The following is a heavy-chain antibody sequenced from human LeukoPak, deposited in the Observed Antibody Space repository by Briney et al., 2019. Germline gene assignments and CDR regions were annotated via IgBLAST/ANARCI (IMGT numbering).Heavy chain of an antibody. CDR2: INPNSGGT. D-gene: IGHD6-6*01. CDR1: GYTFTCYY. J-gene: IGHJ5*02. CDR3: ASIIAAPNWFDP. Sequence: VSVKVSCKASGYTFTCYYMHWVRQAPGQGLEWMGWINPNSGGTNYAQKFQGRVTMTRDTSISTAYMELSRLRSDDTAVYYCASIIAAPNWFDPWGQGTLVTVSS. V-gene: IGHV1-2*02.